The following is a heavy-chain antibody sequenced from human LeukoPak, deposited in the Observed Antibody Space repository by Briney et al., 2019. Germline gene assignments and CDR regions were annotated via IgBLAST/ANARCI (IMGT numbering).Heavy chain of an antibody. J-gene: IGHJ6*03. CDR1: GFTVSSNY. CDR2: IYSGGST. V-gene: IGHV3-53*01. CDR3: ARDRIDSSSWYYYYYYMDV. D-gene: IGHD6-13*01. Sequence: PGGSLRLSCAASGFTVSSNYMSWVRQAPGKGLEWVSVIYSGGSTYYADSVKGRFTISRDNSKNTLYLQMNSLRAEDTAVHYCARDRIDSSSWYYYYYYMDVWGKGTTVTVSS.